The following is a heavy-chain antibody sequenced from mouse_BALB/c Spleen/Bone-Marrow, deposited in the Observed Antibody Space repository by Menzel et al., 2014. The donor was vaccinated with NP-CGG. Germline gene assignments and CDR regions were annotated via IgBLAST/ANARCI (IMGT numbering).Heavy chain of an antibody. CDR2: IWAGGST. V-gene: IGHV2-9*02. Sequence: VKLVESGPGLVAPSQRLSITCTVSGSSLTSYGVHWVRQPPGKGLEWLGVIWAGGSTNYNSALMSRLSISKDNSKSQVFLKMNSLQTDDTAMYYCAREGGYYYGSRVAWFAYWGQGTLVTVSA. CDR3: AREGGYYYGSRVAWFAY. CDR1: GSSLTSYG. D-gene: IGHD1-1*01. J-gene: IGHJ3*01.